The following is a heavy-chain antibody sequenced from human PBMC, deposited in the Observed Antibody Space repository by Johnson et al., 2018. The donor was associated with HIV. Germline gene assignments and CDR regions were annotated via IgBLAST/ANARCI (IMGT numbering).Heavy chain of an antibody. CDR2: ISSGPLII. J-gene: IGHJ3*02. D-gene: IGHD2-2*01. CDR3: ARHHPASDAFDI. Sequence: QVQLVESGGGLVKPGGSLRVSCAASGFTFSDYYMNWIRQGPGKGLEWVSYISSGPLIINYADSVKGRFIISRDNTKNSLYLQMNSLRAEDTAVYYCARHHPASDAFDIWGQGTMVSVYS. CDR1: GFTFSDYY. V-gene: IGHV3-11*04.